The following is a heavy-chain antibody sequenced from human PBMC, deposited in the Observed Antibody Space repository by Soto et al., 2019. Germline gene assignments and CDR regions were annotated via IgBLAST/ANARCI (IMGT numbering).Heavy chain of an antibody. J-gene: IGHJ6*02. CDR3: AKDRMVTSYSYGMDV. CDR1: SGDSGFSFTSFG. D-gene: IGHD5-18*01. Sequence: VQVVESGGGVVQPGRSLRLSCAASGDSGFSFTSFGFHWVRQAPGKGLEWVAVISYDGSSSHFADSVKGRFTVSRDNAMLTVYLQMDSLRPDDTAVFYCAKDRMVTSYSYGMDVWGQGTTVTVSS. CDR2: ISYDGSSS. V-gene: IGHV3-30*18.